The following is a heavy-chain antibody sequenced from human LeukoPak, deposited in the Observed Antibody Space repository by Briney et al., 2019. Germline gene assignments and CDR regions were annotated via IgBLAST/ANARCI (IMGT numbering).Heavy chain of an antibody. Sequence: GASVKVSCKASGYTFTSYGISWVRQAPGQGLEWMGWISAYNGNTNYAQKLQGRVTMTTDTSTSTAYMELRSLRSDDTAVYYCARDLHRGPYNWNDGGYWGQGTLVTVSS. CDR1: GYTFTSYG. D-gene: IGHD1-1*01. CDR3: ARDLHRGPYNWNDGGY. V-gene: IGHV1-18*01. J-gene: IGHJ4*02. CDR2: ISAYNGNT.